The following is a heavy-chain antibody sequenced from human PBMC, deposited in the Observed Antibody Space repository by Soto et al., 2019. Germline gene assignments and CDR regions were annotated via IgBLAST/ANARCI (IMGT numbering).Heavy chain of an antibody. CDR3: AKSVYNWSDGFFDY. V-gene: IGHV3-30*18. CDR1: GFTFSSYG. D-gene: IGHD1-1*01. Sequence: GGSLRLSCAASGFTFSSYGMHWVRQAPGKGLEWVAVISYDGNNKYYADSVKGRFTISRDNSKNTLYLQMNSLRAEDTAVYYCAKSVYNWSDGFFDYWGQGTLVTVSS. J-gene: IGHJ4*02. CDR2: ISYDGNNK.